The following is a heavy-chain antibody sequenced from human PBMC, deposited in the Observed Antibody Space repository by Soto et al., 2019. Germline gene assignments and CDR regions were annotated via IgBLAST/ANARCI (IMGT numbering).Heavy chain of an antibody. D-gene: IGHD1-26*01. Sequence: QVQLVESGAGVVQPGRSLRLSCAASGFTFSSYAMQWVRQAPGKGLEWVAVISYDGSNKYYADSMKGRFTISRDNSKNTLYLQMNSLRAADTAVYYCARVKYPIVGANPSNFDYWGQGTLISVS. CDR3: ARVKYPIVGANPSNFDY. CDR2: ISYDGSNK. CDR1: GFTFSSYA. J-gene: IGHJ4*02. V-gene: IGHV3-30-3*01.